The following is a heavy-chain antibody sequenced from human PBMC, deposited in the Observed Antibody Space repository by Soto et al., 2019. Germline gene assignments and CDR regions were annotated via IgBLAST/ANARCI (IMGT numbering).Heavy chain of an antibody. CDR2: IYHSGST. J-gene: IGHJ6*02. Sequence: SETLSLTCAVSGYSISSAYYWGWIRQPPGKGLEWIGSIYHSGSTYYNPSLKSRVTISVDTSKNQFSLKLSSVTAADTAVYYCARDQSSSGWYYYGMAVWGQGNTVTVSS. V-gene: IGHV4-38-2*02. D-gene: IGHD6-19*01. CDR1: GYSISSAYY. CDR3: ARDQSSSGWYYYGMAV.